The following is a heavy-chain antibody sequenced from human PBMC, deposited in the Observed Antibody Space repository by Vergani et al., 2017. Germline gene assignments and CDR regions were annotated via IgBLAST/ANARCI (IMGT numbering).Heavy chain of an antibody. Sequence: EVQLVESGGGLVQPGGSLRLSCAASGFTFSSYWMSWVRQAPGKGLEWVANIKQDGSEKYYVDSVKGRFTIFSDNAKNSMYRQMNSLRAEDTAVYYCARGKRGPPVTPYYDYVWGSYRPKPISYYYYYGMDFWGQGTTVTVSS. CDR2: IKQDGSEK. CDR3: ARGKRGPPVTPYYDYVWGSYRPKPISYYYYYGMDF. CDR1: GFTFSSYW. D-gene: IGHD3-16*02. V-gene: IGHV3-7*01. J-gene: IGHJ6*02.